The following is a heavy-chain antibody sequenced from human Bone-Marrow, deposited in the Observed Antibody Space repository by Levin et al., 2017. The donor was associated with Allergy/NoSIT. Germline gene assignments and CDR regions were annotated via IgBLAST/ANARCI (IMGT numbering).Heavy chain of an antibody. J-gene: IGHJ4*02. V-gene: IGHV4-34*01. CDR3: ARGRTPIAVAGTDFDY. Sequence: GSLRLSCAGYGGSFSGYYWSWIRQPPGKGLEWIGEINHSGSTNYNPSLKSRVTISVDTSKNQFSLKLSSVTAADTAVYYCARGRTPIAVAGTDFDYWGQGTLVTVSS. CDR2: INHSGST. D-gene: IGHD6-19*01. CDR1: GGSFSGYY.